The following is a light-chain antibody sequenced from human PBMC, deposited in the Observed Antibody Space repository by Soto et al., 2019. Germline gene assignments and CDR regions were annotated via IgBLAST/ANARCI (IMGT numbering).Light chain of an antibody. Sequence: IVMTQSPVTLSVSPGERVTLSCRASQAISNNLAWYQQKPGQAPRLLIVYASTRATGIPARFSGSGSGTEFTLTSSSLQYEDFAVAYCQQSNDWPPTFGQGTRV. V-gene: IGKV3-15*01. J-gene: IGKJ1*01. CDR3: QQSNDWPPT. CDR1: QAISNN. CDR2: YAS.